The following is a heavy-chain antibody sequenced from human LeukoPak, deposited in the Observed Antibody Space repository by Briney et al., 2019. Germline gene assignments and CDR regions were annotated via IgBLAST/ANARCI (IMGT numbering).Heavy chain of an antibody. Sequence: RSGGSLRPSCAASGFTFDDYGMSWVRQAPGKGLEWVSGINWNGGSTGYADSVKGRFTISRDNAKNSLYLQMNSLRAEDTALYYCARERSSGSDEFAYWGQPRLASVSS. V-gene: IGHV3-20*04. CDR3: ARERSSGSDEFAY. CDR2: INWNGGST. CDR1: GFTFDDYG. D-gene: IGHD3-22*01. J-gene: IGHJ4*02.